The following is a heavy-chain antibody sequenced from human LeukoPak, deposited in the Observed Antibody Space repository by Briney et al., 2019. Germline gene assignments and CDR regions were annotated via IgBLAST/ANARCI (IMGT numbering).Heavy chain of an antibody. CDR3: AKYRLIWLPAPVFDF. Sequence: GGSLRLSCAASGFTFSSYWMTWVRQAPGKGLEWVANIKEDGSEKYYVDSVKGRFTISRDNAKNSLYLQMNSLRAEDTAVYYCAKYRLIWLPAPVFDFWGQGALVTVSS. CDR1: GFTFSSYW. D-gene: IGHD5-24*01. CDR2: IKEDGSEK. V-gene: IGHV3-7*01. J-gene: IGHJ4*02.